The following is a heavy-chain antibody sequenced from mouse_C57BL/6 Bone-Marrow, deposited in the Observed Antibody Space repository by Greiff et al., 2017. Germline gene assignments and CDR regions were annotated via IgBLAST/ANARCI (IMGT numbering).Heavy chain of an antibody. CDR1: GFTFSSYG. Sequence: EVNLVESGGDLVKPGGSLKLSCAASGFTFSSYGMSWVRQTPDKRLEWVATISSGGSYTYYPDSVQGRFTISRDNAKNTLYLQMSSLKSEDTAMYYCARHYYGSSYEAMDYWGQGTSVTVSS. CDR3: ARHYYGSSYEAMDY. V-gene: IGHV5-6*01. J-gene: IGHJ4*01. D-gene: IGHD1-1*01. CDR2: ISSGGSYT.